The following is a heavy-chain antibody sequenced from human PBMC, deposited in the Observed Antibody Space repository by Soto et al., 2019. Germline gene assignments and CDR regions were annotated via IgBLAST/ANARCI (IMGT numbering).Heavy chain of an antibody. CDR1: GFSLTTSGVG. V-gene: IGHV2-5*02. CDR2: IYWDDDK. Sequence: QITLKESGPTLVKPTQTLTLTCTFSGFSLTTSGVGVGWIRQPPGKALEWLALIYWDDDKRYSPSLKSRLTITKATSKSQVVPTMTNMDAADTTTYFFAHRTTTATWWFRPRGHGTLVTVSS. D-gene: IGHD4-17*01. J-gene: IGHJ5*02. CDR3: AHRTTTATWWFRP.